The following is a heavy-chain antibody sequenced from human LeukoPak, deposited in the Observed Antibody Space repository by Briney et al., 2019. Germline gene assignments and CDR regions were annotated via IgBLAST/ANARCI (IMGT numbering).Heavy chain of an antibody. CDR2: IYYSGST. Sequence: SETLSLTCTVSGCSISSSSYYWGWIRQPPGKGLEWIGSIYYSGSTYYNPSLKSRVTISVDTSKNQFSLKLSSVTAADTAVYYCARDVYYYDSKGDYWGQGTLVTVSS. CDR3: ARDVYYYDSKGDY. J-gene: IGHJ4*02. CDR1: GCSISSSSYY. D-gene: IGHD3-22*01. V-gene: IGHV4-39*07.